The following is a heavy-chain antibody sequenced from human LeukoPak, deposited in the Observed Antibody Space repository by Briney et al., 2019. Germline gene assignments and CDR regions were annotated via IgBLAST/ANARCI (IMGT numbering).Heavy chain of an antibody. CDR3: ARGALTMLRGVTPPDY. CDR1: GFTFNRYN. V-gene: IGHV3-21*01. CDR2: ISPSTGDI. J-gene: IGHJ4*02. D-gene: IGHD3-10*01. Sequence: PGGSLRLSCAASGFTFNRYNMNWVRQAPGKGLEWVSSISPSTGDIHYADSVKGRFTISRDNAKNSLYLQINSLRAEDTAVYYCARGALTMLRGVTPPDYWGQGTLVTVS.